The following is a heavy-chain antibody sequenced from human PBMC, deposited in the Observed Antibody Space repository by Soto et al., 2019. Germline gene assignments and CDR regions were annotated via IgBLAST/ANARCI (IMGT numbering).Heavy chain of an antibody. D-gene: IGHD3-3*01. CDR2: IHRGGNT. J-gene: IGHJ4*02. CDR1: GFTVSSYY. Sequence: GGSLRLSCAASGFTVSSYYMSWVRQAPGKGLEWVSIIHRGGNTYYADSVKGRFTISRANSNNMLFLQMNSLRADDTAVYYCARDPGYGLPFLEYLFHRGKGTQVTVFS. V-gene: IGHV3-66*01. CDR3: ARDPGYGLPFLEYLFH.